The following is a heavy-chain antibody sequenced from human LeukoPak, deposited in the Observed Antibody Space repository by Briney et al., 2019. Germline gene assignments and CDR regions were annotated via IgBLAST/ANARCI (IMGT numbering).Heavy chain of an antibody. J-gene: IGHJ6*02. D-gene: IGHD2-2*01. V-gene: IGHV3-48*02. CDR1: GFTFSSYS. CDR2: ISTSSSTI. CDR3: ARDGSGCSSTSCYWDYYYGMDV. Sequence: GGSLRLSCAASGFTFSSYSMNWVRQAQGKGLEWVSYISTSSSTIYYADSVKGRFTISRDNAKNSLYLQMNSLRDEDTAVYYCARDGSGCSSTSCYWDYYYGMDVWGQGTTVTVSS.